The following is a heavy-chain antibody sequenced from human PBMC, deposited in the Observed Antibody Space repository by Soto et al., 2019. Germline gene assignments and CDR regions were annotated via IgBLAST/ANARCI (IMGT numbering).Heavy chain of an antibody. CDR2: ISGSGGST. V-gene: IGHV3-23*01. J-gene: IGHJ4*02. CDR1: GFIFSSYA. CDR3: AKDNGWIFGVVRLVHYLDY. D-gene: IGHD3-3*01. Sequence: EVQLLESGGGLVQPGASLRLSCAASGFIFSSYAMIWVLQAPGKGLEWVSAISGSGGSTYYAESVKVRLTISRDHSKNTVYLPMNRLRAEDTAVYYGAKDNGWIFGVVRLVHYLDYWGQGTMVTVSS.